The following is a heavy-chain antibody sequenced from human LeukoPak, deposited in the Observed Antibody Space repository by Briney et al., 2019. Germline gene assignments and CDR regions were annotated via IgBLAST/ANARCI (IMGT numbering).Heavy chain of an antibody. J-gene: IGHJ4*02. D-gene: IGHD4-23*01. CDR1: GYTFTGYY. CDR3: ARLDYGGLVGFGSHDDY. Sequence: ASVKVSCKASGYTFTGYYMHWVRQAPGQRLEWMGWINPNSGGTNYAQKFQGRVTMTRDTSISTAYMELSRLRSDDTAVYYCARLDYGGLVGFGSHDDYWGQGTLVTVSS. V-gene: IGHV1-2*02. CDR2: INPNSGGT.